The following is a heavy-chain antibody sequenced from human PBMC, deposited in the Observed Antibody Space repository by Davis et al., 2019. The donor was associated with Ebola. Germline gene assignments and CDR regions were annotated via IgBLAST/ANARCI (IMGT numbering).Heavy chain of an antibody. CDR2: IYYSGST. D-gene: IGHD3-16*01. J-gene: IGHJ3*02. CDR1: GGSISSYY. V-gene: IGHV4-59*01. CDR3: ARTDVNDAFDI. Sequence: LSLTCTVSGGSISSYYWSWIRQPPGKGLEWIGYIYYSGSTNYNPSLKSRVTISVDTSKNQFSLKLSSVTAADTAVYYCARTDVNDAFDIWGQGTMVTVSS.